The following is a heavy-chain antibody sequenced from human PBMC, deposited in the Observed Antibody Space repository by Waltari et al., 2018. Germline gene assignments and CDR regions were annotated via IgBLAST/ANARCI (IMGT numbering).Heavy chain of an antibody. Sequence: QVQLQQWGAGLLKPSETLSLTCAVYGGSFSGYYWSWIRQPPGKGLEWIGEINHSGSTTSNPSLKSRVTISVDTSKNQFSLKLSSVTAADTAVYYCARGHYDFWSGYYNYWGQGTLVTVSS. J-gene: IGHJ4*02. CDR2: INHSGST. CDR3: ARGHYDFWSGYYNY. V-gene: IGHV4-34*01. CDR1: GGSFSGYY. D-gene: IGHD3-3*01.